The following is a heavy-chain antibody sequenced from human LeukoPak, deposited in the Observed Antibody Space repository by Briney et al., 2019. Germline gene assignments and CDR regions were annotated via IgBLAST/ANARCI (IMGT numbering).Heavy chain of an antibody. D-gene: IGHD5-18*01. V-gene: IGHV3-48*03. CDR3: ARRGYSYYYLDV. Sequence: PGGSLRLSCAASGFTFSSYEMNWVRQAPGKGLEWVSYISSSGSTIYYADSVKGRLTISRDNAKNLLYLQMNSLRAEDTAVYYCARRGYSYYYLDVWGKGSTVTVSS. CDR2: ISSSGSTI. J-gene: IGHJ6*04. CDR1: GFTFSSYE.